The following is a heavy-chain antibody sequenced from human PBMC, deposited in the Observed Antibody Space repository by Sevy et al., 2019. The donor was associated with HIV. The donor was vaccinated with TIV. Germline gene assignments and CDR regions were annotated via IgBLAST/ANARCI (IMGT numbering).Heavy chain of an antibody. CDR1: AFTFSAYG. Sequence: GGSLRLSCAASAFTFSAYGMHWVRQAPGKGLEWVSTIWYDGGKKYYADSVKGRFTISRDNSKNTLYLQMNSLKAEETAVSYCESGAVPAVVGFDYWGQGTLVTVSS. J-gene: IGHJ4*02. CDR3: ESGAVPAVVGFDY. CDR2: IWYDGGKK. V-gene: IGHV3-33*01. D-gene: IGHD2-2*01.